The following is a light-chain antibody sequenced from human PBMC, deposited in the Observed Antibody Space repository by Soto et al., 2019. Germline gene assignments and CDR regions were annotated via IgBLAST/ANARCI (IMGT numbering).Light chain of an antibody. Sequence: EIVLTQSPYTLSLSPGERSTLSFMASQSVSSSYLAWYQQKPGQAPRLLIYGAISRAAGVPARFSGSGSGTDFTLTISSLQSEDFAVYYCQQYNDWPWTFGQGTKVDIK. CDR2: GAI. CDR1: QSVSSSY. V-gene: IGKV3-20*01. J-gene: IGKJ1*01. CDR3: QQYNDWPWT.